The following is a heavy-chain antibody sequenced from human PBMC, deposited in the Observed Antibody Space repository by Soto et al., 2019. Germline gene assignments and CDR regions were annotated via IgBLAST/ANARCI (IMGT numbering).Heavy chain of an antibody. CDR1: CGSISSGGYY. J-gene: IGHJ6*02. CDR3: ARESYYDFWSGTTDYYYYYGMDV. D-gene: IGHD3-3*01. Sequence: PSETLSLTCTFSCGSISSGGYYWSWIRQHPGKGLEWIGYIYYSGSTYYNPSLKSRATISVDTSKNQFSLKLSSVTAADTAVYYCARESYYDFWSGTTDYYYYYGMDVWGQGTTVTVSS. V-gene: IGHV4-31*03. CDR2: IYYSGST.